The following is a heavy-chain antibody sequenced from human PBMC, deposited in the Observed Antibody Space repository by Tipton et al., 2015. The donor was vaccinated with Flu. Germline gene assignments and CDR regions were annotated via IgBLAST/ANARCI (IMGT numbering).Heavy chain of an antibody. V-gene: IGHV3-48*03. CDR2: ISSSGSTI. J-gene: IGHJ4*02. CDR1: EFTFSTYE. Sequence: GSLRLSCAASEFTFSTYEMNWVRQAPGEGLEWVSYISSSGSTIYYADSVKGRFTISGDNAKNSLYLQMNSLRAEDTAVYYCASPPLLGYWGQGTLVTVSS. CDR3: ASPPLLGY.